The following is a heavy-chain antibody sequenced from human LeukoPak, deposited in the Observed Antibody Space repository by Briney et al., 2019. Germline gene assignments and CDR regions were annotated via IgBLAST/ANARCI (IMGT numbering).Heavy chain of an antibody. Sequence: ASVKVSCKASGYTFTSYAMHWVRQAPGQRLEWMGWINAGNGNTKYSQKFQGRVTITRDTSASTAYMELSSLRSEDTAVYYCARDIFGYAGYYFDYWGQGTLVTVSS. D-gene: IGHD5-12*01. CDR1: GYTFTSYA. J-gene: IGHJ4*02. V-gene: IGHV1-3*01. CDR3: ARDIFGYAGYYFDY. CDR2: INAGNGNT.